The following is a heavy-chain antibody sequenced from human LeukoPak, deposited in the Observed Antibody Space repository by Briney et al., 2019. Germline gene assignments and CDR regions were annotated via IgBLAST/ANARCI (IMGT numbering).Heavy chain of an antibody. V-gene: IGHV4-61*01. J-gene: IGHJ4*02. Sequence: PSETLSLTCTVSGGSVSSGNYYWSWIRQPPGKGLEWIGFMSNSGHTDSNASLKSRVTISVDTSKNQFPLKLKSVTAADTAVYYCARVSVAGTGPDYWGQGTLVTVSS. D-gene: IGHD6-13*01. CDR1: GGSVSSGNYY. CDR3: ARVSVAGTGPDY. CDR2: MSNSGHT.